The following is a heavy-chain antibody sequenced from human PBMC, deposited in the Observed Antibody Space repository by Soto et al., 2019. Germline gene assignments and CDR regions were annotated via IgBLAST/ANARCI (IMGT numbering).Heavy chain of an antibody. J-gene: IGHJ4*02. CDR2: IKNKIEGGTT. V-gene: IGHV3-15*01. D-gene: IGHD2-8*01. Sequence: PGGSLRLSCAASGFTLSNAWVSWVRQAPGKGLEWVGRIKNKIEGGTTDYAVPVKGRFTISRDDSKHMLYMQMNSLITEDTAVYYCDPNWNFDYWGQGTPVTVSS. CDR3: DPNWNFDY. CDR1: GFTLSNAW.